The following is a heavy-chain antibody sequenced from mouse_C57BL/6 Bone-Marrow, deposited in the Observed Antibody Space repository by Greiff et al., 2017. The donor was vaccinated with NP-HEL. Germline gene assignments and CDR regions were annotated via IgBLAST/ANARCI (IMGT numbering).Heavy chain of an antibody. CDR2: ISSGGSYT. D-gene: IGHD1-1*01. CDR1: GFTFSSYG. CDR3: AKDGSSYG. J-gene: IGHJ3*02. V-gene: IGHV5-6*01. Sequence: EVMLVESGGDLVKPGGSLKLSCAASGFTFSSYGMSWVRQTPDKRLEWVATISSGGSYTYYPDSVKGRFTISRDNAKNTLYLQMSSLESDDTAMYYCAKDGSSYGWGQGTLVTVSA.